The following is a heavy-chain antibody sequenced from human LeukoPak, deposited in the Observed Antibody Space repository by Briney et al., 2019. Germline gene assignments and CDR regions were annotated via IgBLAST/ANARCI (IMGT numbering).Heavy chain of an antibody. Sequence: ASVKVSCKASGGTFSSYAISWVRQAPGQGLEWMGGIIPIFGTANYAQKFQGRVTITADKSTSTAYMELSSLRSEDTAVYYCARDPTSHYPFDYWGQGTLVTVSS. CDR2: IIPIFGTA. CDR1: GGTFSSYA. V-gene: IGHV1-69*06. J-gene: IGHJ4*02. CDR3: ARDPTSHYPFDY. D-gene: IGHD2-2*01.